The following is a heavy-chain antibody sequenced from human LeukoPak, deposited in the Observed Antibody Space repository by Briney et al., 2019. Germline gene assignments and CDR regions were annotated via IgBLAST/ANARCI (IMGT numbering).Heavy chain of an antibody. CDR1: GFTFSSYG. J-gene: IGHJ4*02. CDR2: ISYDGSNK. D-gene: IGHD3-22*01. V-gene: IGHV3-30*18. CDR3: AKDGHYYDSSGYKSREYYFDY. Sequence: GGSLRLSCAGSGFTFSSYGMDWVGQGPGKGLEWGAVISYDGSNKYYADSVKGRFTISRDNSKNTLYLQMNSLRAEDTAVYYCAKDGHYYDSSGYKSREYYFDYWGQGTLVTVSS.